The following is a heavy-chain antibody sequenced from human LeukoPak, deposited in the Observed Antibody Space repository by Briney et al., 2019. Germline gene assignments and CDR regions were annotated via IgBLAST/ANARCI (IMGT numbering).Heavy chain of an antibody. D-gene: IGHD3-22*01. CDR1: GFTFSSYG. J-gene: IGHJ1*01. Sequence: PGRSLRLSCAASGFTFSSYGMHWVRQAPGKGLEWVAVIWYDGSNKYYADSVKGRFTISRDNSKNTLYLQMNSLRAEDTAVYYCASEPYYYDSSGYFQHWGQGTLVTVSS. V-gene: IGHV3-33*01. CDR2: IWYDGSNK. CDR3: ASEPYYYDSSGYFQH.